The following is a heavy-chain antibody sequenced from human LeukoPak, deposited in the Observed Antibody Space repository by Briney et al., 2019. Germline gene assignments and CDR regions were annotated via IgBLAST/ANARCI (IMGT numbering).Heavy chain of an antibody. CDR1: GFTFSSYG. CDR2: IWTDGTEK. J-gene: IGHJ4*02. V-gene: IGHV3-33*01. CDR3: VRRGSRTYDFDF. D-gene: IGHD3-10*01. Sequence: GGSLRLSCGASGFTFSSYGMHWVRQAPGKGLEWVAVIWTDGTEKYYADSVKGRFIISRDNSKNTLDLQMNSLRPDDTAVYYCVRRGSRTYDFDFWGQGTLVTVSS.